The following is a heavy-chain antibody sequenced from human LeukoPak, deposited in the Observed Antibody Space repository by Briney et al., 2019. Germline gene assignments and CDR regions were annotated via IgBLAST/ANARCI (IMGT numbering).Heavy chain of an antibody. D-gene: IGHD6-19*01. V-gene: IGHV1-18*01. CDR3: ASGDEAGYSSGWYAY. CDR1: GYTFTSYG. CDR2: ISAYNGNT. J-gene: IGHJ4*02. Sequence: ASVKVSCKXSGYTFTSYGISWVRQAPGQGLEWMGWISAYNGNTNYAQKLQGRVTMTTDTSTRTAYMELRSLRSDDTAVYYCASGDEAGYSSGWYAYWGQRTLVTVSS.